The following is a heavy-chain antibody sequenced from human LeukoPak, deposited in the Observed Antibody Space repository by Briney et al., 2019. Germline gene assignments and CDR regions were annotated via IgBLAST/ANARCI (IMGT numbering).Heavy chain of an antibody. CDR2: IKLDGSEK. CDR3: ARDQYDTWSRRGNFDS. D-gene: IGHD3-3*01. J-gene: IGHJ4*02. Sequence: GGSLRFSCVASGFTFGKYWMSWVRQAPGKGLEWVANIKLDGSEKNYVDSVTGRFTISRDNTKNSLYLQMNSLRVEDTAVFYCARDQYDTWSRRGNFDSWGQGTLVIVSS. CDR1: GFTFGKYW. V-gene: IGHV3-7*03.